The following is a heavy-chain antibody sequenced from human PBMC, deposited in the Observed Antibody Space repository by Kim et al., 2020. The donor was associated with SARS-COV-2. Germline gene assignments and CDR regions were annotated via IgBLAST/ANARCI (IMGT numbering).Heavy chain of an antibody. D-gene: IGHD3-10*02. CDR1: GGSISSGGYS. CDR2: IYHSGST. CDR3: ARGLVRVFGEVGFDP. J-gene: IGHJ5*02. V-gene: IGHV4-30-2*01. Sequence: SETLSLTCAVSGGSISSGGYSWSWIRQPPGKGLEWIGYIYHSGSTYYNPSLKSRVTISVDRSKNQFSLKLSSVTAADAAVYYCARGLVRVFGEVGFDPWGQGTLVTVSS.